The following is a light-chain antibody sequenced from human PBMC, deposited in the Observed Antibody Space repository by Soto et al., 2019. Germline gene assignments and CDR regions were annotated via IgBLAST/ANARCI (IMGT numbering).Light chain of an antibody. CDR3: QQYSSDST. J-gene: IGKJ1*01. CDR1: QNINNW. CDR2: RAP. Sequence: DIQMTQSPSTLSASVGDRVNITCRASQNINNWLAWYQQKPGKAPKLLIYRAPSLENGVPSRFSGRGSGTEFIFTIPSLQPYDFATYYCQQYSSDSTFGQGTKVEVK. V-gene: IGKV1-5*03.